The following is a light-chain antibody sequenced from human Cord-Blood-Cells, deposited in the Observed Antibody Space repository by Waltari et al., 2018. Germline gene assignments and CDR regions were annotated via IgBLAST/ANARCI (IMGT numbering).Light chain of an antibody. CDR1: ALPKQY. CDR3: QSADSSGTYRV. V-gene: IGLV3-25*03. J-gene: IGLJ3*02. Sequence: SYELTQPPPVSVSPGQTARITCSGDALPKQYAYWYQQKPGQAPVLVIYKDSERPSGNPERFSGSSSGTTVTLTISGVQAEDEADYYCQSADSSGTYRVFGGGTKLTVL. CDR2: KDS.